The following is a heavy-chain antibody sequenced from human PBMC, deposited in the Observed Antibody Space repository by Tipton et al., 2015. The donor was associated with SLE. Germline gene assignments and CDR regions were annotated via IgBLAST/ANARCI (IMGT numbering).Heavy chain of an antibody. CDR3: ATRYDLVSD. V-gene: IGHV3-48*03. CDR1: GFTFSDFE. Sequence: SLRLSCAASGFTFSDFEMNWVRQAPGKGLEWVSYISSSGGIIYYADSVKGRFTISRDNAKNSLYLQMNSLRAEDTAVYYCATRYDLVSDWGQGTLVTVSS. CDR2: ISSSGGII. J-gene: IGHJ1*01. D-gene: IGHD5-12*01.